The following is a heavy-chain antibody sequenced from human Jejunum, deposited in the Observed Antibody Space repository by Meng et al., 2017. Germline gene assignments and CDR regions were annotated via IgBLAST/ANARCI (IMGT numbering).Heavy chain of an antibody. D-gene: IGHD5-24*01. Sequence: QVQLQESGPGLVRPSETLSLTCTVSGGSVSSGFHYWSWIRQPPGKGLEWIGYISDSGTTNYNPSLKSRVTMSVDTSKNHFSLKLTSVTAADTAVYFCARDSETYPTYFDYWGQGTLVTVSS. CDR1: GGSVSSGFHY. CDR3: ARDSETYPTYFDY. CDR2: ISDSGTT. V-gene: IGHV4-61*03. J-gene: IGHJ4*02.